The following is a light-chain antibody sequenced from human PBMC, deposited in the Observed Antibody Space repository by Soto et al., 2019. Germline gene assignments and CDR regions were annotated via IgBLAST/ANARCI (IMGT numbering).Light chain of an antibody. CDR1: SSDVGGYNY. J-gene: IGLJ3*02. CDR3: CSYAGSYTWV. CDR2: DVS. V-gene: IGLV2-11*01. Sequence: QSALTQPRSVSGSPGQSVTIPCTETSSDVGGYNYVSWYQQHPGKAPKVMIYDVSKWPSGVPDRFSGSKSGNTASLTISGLQAEDEANYYCCSYAGSYTWVFGGGTKLTVL.